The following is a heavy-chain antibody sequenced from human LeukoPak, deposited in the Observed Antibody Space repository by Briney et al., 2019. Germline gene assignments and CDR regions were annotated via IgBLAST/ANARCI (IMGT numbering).Heavy chain of an antibody. CDR3: AKDLARDCSGGSCYVGY. CDR1: GFTFSSYG. V-gene: IGHV3-30*18. Sequence: GGSLRLSCAASGFTFSSYGMHWVRQAPGKGLEWVAVTSYDGSNKYYADSVKGRFTISRDNSKNTLYLQMNSLRAEDTAVYYCAKDLARDCSGGSCYVGYWGQGTLVTVSS. CDR2: TSYDGSNK. J-gene: IGHJ4*02. D-gene: IGHD2-15*01.